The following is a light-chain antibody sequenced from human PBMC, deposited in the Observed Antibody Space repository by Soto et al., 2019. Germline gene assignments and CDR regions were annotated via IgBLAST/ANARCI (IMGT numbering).Light chain of an antibody. V-gene: IGKV3D-15*01. J-gene: IGKJ1*01. CDR3: QQYNNWPRT. Sequence: EFVMTQSPATLSVSPGERATLSCRASQSVSDNLAWYQQKPGQAPRLLIYGASHRATGIPATFSGSGSGTEFTLTISSLQSEDFAVYYCQQYNNWPRTFGQGAKVDIK. CDR2: GAS. CDR1: QSVSDN.